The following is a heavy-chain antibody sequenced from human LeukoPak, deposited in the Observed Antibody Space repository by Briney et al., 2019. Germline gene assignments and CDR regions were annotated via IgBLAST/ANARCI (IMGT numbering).Heavy chain of an antibody. CDR2: IYSGGTT. D-gene: IGHD6-13*01. V-gene: IGHV3-66*01. Sequence: GGSLRLSCAASGFTFSSYSMNWVRQAPRKGLEWVSVIYSGGTTFYADSVKGRFTISRDNSKNTLYLQMNSLRAEDTAVYYCARGIAAAGTIVRGWLDPWGQGTLVTVSS. CDR3: ARGIAAAGTIVRGWLDP. J-gene: IGHJ5*02. CDR1: GFTFSSYS.